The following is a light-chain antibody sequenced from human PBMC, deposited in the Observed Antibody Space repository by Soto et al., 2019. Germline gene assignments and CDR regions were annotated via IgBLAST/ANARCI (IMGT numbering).Light chain of an antibody. CDR2: EGS. J-gene: IGLJ3*02. CDR1: SSDVGSYNL. Sequence: QSALTQPASVSGSPGQSITISCTGTSSDVGSYNLVSWYQQHPGKAPQLMIYEGSKRPSGVSNRFSGSKSGNTASLTISGLQAEDEADYHCCSYAGSNSWVFGGGTKVTVL. V-gene: IGLV2-23*01. CDR3: CSYAGSNSWV.